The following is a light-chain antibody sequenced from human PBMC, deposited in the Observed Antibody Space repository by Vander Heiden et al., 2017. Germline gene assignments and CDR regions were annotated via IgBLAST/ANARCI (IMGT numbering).Light chain of an antibody. CDR2: AAS. J-gene: IGKJ2*01. CDR1: QSISSY. CDR3: QQSDSTPYT. Sequence: GDRVTITCRASQSISSYLNWYQQKPGKAPKLLIYAASSLQSGVPSRFSGSGSGTDFTLTISRLQPEDLATYYCQQSDSTPYTFGQGTKLEIK. V-gene: IGKV1-39*01.